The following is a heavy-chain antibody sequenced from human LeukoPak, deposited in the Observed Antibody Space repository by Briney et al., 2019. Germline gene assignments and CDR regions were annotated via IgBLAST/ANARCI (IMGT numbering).Heavy chain of an antibody. D-gene: IGHD2-2*01. CDR1: GFTFSSYA. Sequence: PGGSLRLSCAASGFTFSSYAMSWVRQAPGKGLEWVSAISGSGGSTYYADSVKGRFTISRDNSKNTLYLQMNSLRAEDTAVYYCAKGSGVVVVPAANPVYFDYWGQGTMVTVSS. J-gene: IGHJ4*03. CDR2: ISGSGGST. CDR3: AKGSGVVVVPAANPVYFDY. V-gene: IGHV3-23*01.